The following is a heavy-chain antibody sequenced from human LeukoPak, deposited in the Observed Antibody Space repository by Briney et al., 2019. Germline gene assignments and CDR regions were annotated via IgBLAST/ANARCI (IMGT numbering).Heavy chain of an antibody. CDR3: ARGEYAFDY. CDR2: IYIDGSTT. Sequence: GGSLRLSCAASGFTFSSYWMHWVRQAPGKGLVWVSRIYIDGSTTSYGDSVKGRFTISRDNAKNTLYLQMNSLRVEDTAVYYCARGEYAFDYWGQGTLVTVSS. CDR1: GFTFSSYW. D-gene: IGHD2-8*01. V-gene: IGHV3-74*01. J-gene: IGHJ4*02.